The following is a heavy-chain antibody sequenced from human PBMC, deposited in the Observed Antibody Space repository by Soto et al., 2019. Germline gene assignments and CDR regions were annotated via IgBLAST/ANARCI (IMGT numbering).Heavy chain of an antibody. CDR2: INPSGGST. J-gene: IGHJ4*02. CDR3: AAGVTTFDY. Sequence: ASVKVSCKASGYTFTSYYMHWVRQAPGQGLEWMGIINPSGGSTSYAQKFQGRVTVTEDTSTDTAYMDLSSLKSEDTAVYYCAAGVTTFDYWGQGTLVTVSS. D-gene: IGHD4-17*01. V-gene: IGHV1-46*01. CDR1: GYTFTSYY.